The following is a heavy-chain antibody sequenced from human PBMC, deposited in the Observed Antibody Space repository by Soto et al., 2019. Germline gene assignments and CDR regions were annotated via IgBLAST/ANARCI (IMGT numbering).Heavy chain of an antibody. Sequence: PSETLSLTCTVSGGSISSSSYYWGWIRQPPGKGLEWIGSIYYSGSTYYNPSLKSRVTISVDTSKNQFSLKLSSVTAADTAVYYCARPGYSSSWSLDYWGQGTLVTVSS. CDR3: ARPGYSSSWSLDY. CDR2: IYYSGST. J-gene: IGHJ4*02. V-gene: IGHV4-39*01. CDR1: GGSISSSSYY. D-gene: IGHD6-13*01.